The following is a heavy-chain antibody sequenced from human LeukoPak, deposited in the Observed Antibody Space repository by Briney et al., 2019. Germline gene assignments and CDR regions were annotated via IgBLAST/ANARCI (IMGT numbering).Heavy chain of an antibody. D-gene: IGHD6-13*01. Sequence: SETLSLTCTVSGGSISSYYWSWIRQPAGKRLEWIGRIYSTGSTNYNPSLKSRVTMSVDTSKNQFSLRLRSVTAADTAVYYCARQIASAGTAGFDFWGQGALVTVSP. CDR3: ARQIASAGTAGFDF. J-gene: IGHJ4*02. V-gene: IGHV4-4*07. CDR2: IYSTGST. CDR1: GGSISSYY.